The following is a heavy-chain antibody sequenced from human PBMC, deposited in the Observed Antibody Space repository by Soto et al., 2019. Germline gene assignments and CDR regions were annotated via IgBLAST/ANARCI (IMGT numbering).Heavy chain of an antibody. CDR1: SYTFTSYG. Sequence: QVQLVQSGAEVKKPGASAKVSCKASSYTFTSYGISWVRQAPGQGLEWMGWISAYNGNTNYAQKLQGRVTMTTDTSTSTAYMELRSLRSDDTAVYYCARVPAGVWLARLGYFQHWGQGTLVTVSS. V-gene: IGHV1-18*01. CDR2: ISAYNGNT. J-gene: IGHJ1*01. D-gene: IGHD5-12*01. CDR3: ARVPAGVWLARLGYFQH.